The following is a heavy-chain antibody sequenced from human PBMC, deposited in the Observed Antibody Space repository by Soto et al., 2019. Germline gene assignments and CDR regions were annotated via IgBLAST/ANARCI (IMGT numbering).Heavy chain of an antibody. CDR1: GGTFSTYA. CDR2: IIPIFATP. J-gene: IGHJ6*02. D-gene: IGHD6-19*01. V-gene: IGHV1-69*06. CDR3: AREGPVAGNYGMDV. Sequence: SVKVSCKASGGTFSTYAISWVRQAPGQGLEWMGGIIPIFATPSYAQKFQGRVTITADKSTSTAYMELSSLRSEDTAVYYCAREGPVAGNYGMDVWGQGTTVTVSS.